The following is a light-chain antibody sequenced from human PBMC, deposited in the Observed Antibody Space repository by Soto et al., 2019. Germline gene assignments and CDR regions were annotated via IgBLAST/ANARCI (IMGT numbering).Light chain of an antibody. CDR2: DAA. CDR1: RGIKSN. V-gene: IGKV3-15*01. CDR3: QQYNNWPPIT. J-gene: IGKJ5*01. Sequence: VVLTQSPDTLSVSPGERATLSCRASRGIKSNLAWYQQRPGQAPRLLIYDAATRATGVPARFSGSGSGTEFTLTISSLQSEDFAVYYCQQYNNWPPITFGLGTRLDI.